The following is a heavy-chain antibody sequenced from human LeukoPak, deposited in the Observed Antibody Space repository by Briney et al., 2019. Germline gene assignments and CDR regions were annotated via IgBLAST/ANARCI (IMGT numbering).Heavy chain of an antibody. V-gene: IGHV3-74*01. CDR2: INSDGSGT. CDR3: ARRSIIYGSGSYYLY. J-gene: IGHJ4*02. CDR1: GFTFRGYW. Sequence: GGSLRLSCAASGFTFRGYWMHWVRQAPGKGLVWVSRINSDGSGTSHADSVKGRFTISRDNAKNSLYLQMSSLRSEDTAVYYCARRSIIYGSGSYYLYWGQGTLVTVSS. D-gene: IGHD3-10*01.